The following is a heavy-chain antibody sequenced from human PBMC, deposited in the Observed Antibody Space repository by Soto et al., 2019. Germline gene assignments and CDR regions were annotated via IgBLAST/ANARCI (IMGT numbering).Heavy chain of an antibody. D-gene: IGHD2-21*01. J-gene: IGHJ4*02. V-gene: IGHV6-1*01. Sequence: CAISGDSVSSNSVIWNWIRQSPSRGLEWLGRTYYRSKWYTDSAVSVKSRVIISPDTAKNQFSLQLNSVTPDDTAVYYCARGGPGINADFFDSWGQGTLVTVSS. CDR1: GDSVSSNSVI. CDR3: ARGGPGINADFFDS. CDR2: TYYRSKWYT.